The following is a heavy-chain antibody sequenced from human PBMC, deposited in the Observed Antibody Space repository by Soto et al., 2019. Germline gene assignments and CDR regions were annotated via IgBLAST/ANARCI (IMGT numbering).Heavy chain of an antibody. D-gene: IGHD6-13*01. CDR2: IYYSGST. CDR1: GGSISSYY. V-gene: IGHV4-59*08. J-gene: IGHJ4*02. CDR3: ARRYSSSFDY. Sequence: SETLSLTCTVSGGSISSYYWSWIRQPPGKGLEWIGYIYYSGSTNYNPSLKSRVTISVDTSKNQFSLELSSVTAADTAVYYCARRYSSSFDYWGQGTLVTVSS.